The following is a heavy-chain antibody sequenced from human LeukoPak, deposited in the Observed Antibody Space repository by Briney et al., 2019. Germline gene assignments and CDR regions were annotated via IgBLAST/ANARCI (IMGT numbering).Heavy chain of an antibody. CDR2: INPNSGDT. J-gene: IGHJ4*02. D-gene: IGHD1-20*01. CDR1: GYTFTGYY. V-gene: IGHV1-2*06. Sequence: GASVKVSCKASGYTFTGYYMHWVRQAPGQGLEWMGRINPNSGDTNYAQKLQGRVTMTTDTSTSTAYMELRSLRSDDTAVYYCARVTGNFDYWGQGTLVTVSS. CDR3: ARVTGNFDY.